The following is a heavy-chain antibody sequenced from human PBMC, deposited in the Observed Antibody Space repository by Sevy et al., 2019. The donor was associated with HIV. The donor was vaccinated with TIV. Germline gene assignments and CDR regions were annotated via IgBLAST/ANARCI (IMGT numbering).Heavy chain of an antibody. CDR3: VREGVVGTHALDL. V-gene: IGHV3-33*01. J-gene: IGHJ3*01. CDR1: GFNFKSLG. CDR2: IWFAGSKR. D-gene: IGHD1-7*01. Sequence: GGSLRLSCAASGFNFKSLGLHWVRQAPGKGLEWVAVIWFAGSKRYYGDSVKGRFTISRDNSKNTLHLQMNSLRVDDTAIYYCVREGVVGTHALDLWGQGTMVTVSS.